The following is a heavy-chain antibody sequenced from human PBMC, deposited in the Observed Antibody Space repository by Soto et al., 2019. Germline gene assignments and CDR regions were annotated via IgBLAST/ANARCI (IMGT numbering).Heavy chain of an antibody. CDR2: ISSSSSTM. V-gene: IGHV3-48*02. CDR1: GFTFSSYS. Sequence: PGGSLRLSCAASGFTFSSYSMNWVRQAPGKGLEWLSYISSSSSTMYADSVKGRFTISRDDAKNSLYLQMNSLRDEDTAVYYCARDRMAGGYYYYAMDVWGQGTTVTVSS. J-gene: IGHJ6*02. D-gene: IGHD6-19*01. CDR3: ARDRMAGGYYYYAMDV.